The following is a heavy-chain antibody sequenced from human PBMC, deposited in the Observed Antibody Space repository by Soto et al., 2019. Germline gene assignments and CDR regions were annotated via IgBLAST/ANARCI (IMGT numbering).Heavy chain of an antibody. CDR2: IIPIFGTA. CDR1: GGTFSSYA. Sequence: ASVKVSCKASGGTFSSYAISWVRQAPGQGLEWMGGIIPIFGTANYAQKFQGRVTITADKSTSTAYMELSSLRSEDTAVYYCARDPHDYVWGSYRYVDNWFDPWCQGTLVTVSS. D-gene: IGHD3-16*02. V-gene: IGHV1-69*06. CDR3: ARDPHDYVWGSYRYVDNWFDP. J-gene: IGHJ5*02.